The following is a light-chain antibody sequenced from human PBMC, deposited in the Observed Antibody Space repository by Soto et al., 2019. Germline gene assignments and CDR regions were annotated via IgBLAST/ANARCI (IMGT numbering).Light chain of an antibody. J-gene: IGKJ4*01. CDR3: QQRINWRLT. CDR2: DAS. Sequence: EIVLTQSPATLSLSPGERATLSCRASHSVGSYLAWYQQKPGQAPRLLISDASHRATGIPARFSGGGSGTAFTLTISSLEPEDFSVYYCQQRINWRLTFGGGTKVEIK. V-gene: IGKV3-11*01. CDR1: HSVGSY.